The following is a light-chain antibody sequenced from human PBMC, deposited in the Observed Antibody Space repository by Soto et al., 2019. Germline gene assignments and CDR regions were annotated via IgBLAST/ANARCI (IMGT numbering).Light chain of an antibody. Sequence: EIVLTQSPATLSLSPGARAALSCRASQSINRHLAWYRQKPGQAPRLLIYDASNRATGIPARFSGSGSGTDFTLTISSLEPEDFGVYYCQQRSNWPPVTFGGGTKVDIK. CDR2: DAS. CDR3: QQRSNWPPVT. CDR1: QSINRH. V-gene: IGKV3-11*01. J-gene: IGKJ4*01.